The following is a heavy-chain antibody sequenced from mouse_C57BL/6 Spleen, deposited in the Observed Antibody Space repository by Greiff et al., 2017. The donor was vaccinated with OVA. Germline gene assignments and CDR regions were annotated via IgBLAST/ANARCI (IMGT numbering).Heavy chain of an antibody. Sequence: EVMLVESGGGLVPPKGSLKLSCAASGFTFNTYAMHWVRQAPGKGLELVARIRSKSSHYATYYSASVKDRFTISRDDSQSMRYLQMNNLKTEDTAMYYCVREGYAMDYWGQGTSVTVSS. CDR2: IRSKSSHYAT. CDR3: VREGYAMDY. J-gene: IGHJ4*01. CDR1: GFTFNTYA. V-gene: IGHV10-3*01.